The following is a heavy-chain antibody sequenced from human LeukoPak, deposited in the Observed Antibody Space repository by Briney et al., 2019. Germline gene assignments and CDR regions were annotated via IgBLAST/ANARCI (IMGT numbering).Heavy chain of an antibody. CDR3: ARVDWNYLYYYGMDV. CDR1: GLTFSSYW. CDR2: IKQDGSEK. J-gene: IGHJ6*02. D-gene: IGHD1-7*01. V-gene: IGHV3-7*01. Sequence: GGSLRLSCAASGLTFSSYWMSWVRQAPGKGLEWVANIKQDGSEKYYVDSVKGRFTISRDNAKNSLYLQMNNLRAEDTAVYYCARVDWNYLYYYGMDVWGQGTTVTVSS.